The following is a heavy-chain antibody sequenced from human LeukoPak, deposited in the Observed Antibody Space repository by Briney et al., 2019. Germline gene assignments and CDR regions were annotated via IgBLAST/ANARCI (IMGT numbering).Heavy chain of an antibody. Sequence: SETLSLTCTVSGGSINNYYWSWIRQPPGKGLEWIGYIYYSGSTNYNPSLKSRVTISVDTSKNQFSLKLSSVTAADTAVYYCARVLPGVVVVAATSPFGWFDPWGQGTLVTVSS. J-gene: IGHJ5*02. D-gene: IGHD2-15*01. V-gene: IGHV4-59*01. CDR2: IYYSGST. CDR3: ARVLPGVVVVAATSPFGWFDP. CDR1: GGSINNYY.